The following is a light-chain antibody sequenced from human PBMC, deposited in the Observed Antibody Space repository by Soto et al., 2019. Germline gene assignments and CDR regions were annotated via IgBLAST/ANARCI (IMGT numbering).Light chain of an antibody. V-gene: IGKV1-39*01. CDR1: QSVGNH. CDR3: QQSYSSPS. Sequence: DIPMTQSPSSLSASVGDRVIMTCRTSQSVGNHLNWYQQKPGKAPKVLIYGTSTLQSGVPSRFSGSRSGTEFTLTISSLQPEDFATYYCQQSYSSPSFGPGTKVDIK. J-gene: IGKJ3*01. CDR2: GTS.